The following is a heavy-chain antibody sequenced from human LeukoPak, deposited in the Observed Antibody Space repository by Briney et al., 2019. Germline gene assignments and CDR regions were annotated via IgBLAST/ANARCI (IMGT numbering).Heavy chain of an antibody. CDR3: ASSRWADAFDI. J-gene: IGHJ3*02. D-gene: IGHD1-26*01. CDR2: IYSGGST. CDR1: GFTVSSNY. V-gene: IGHV3-53*01. Sequence: PGGSLGLSCAASGFTVSSNYMSWVRQAPGKGLEWVSVIYSGGSTYYSDSGKGRFTISRDSSKNTLYLQMNSLRAEDTAVYYCASSRWADAFDIWGQGTMVTVSS.